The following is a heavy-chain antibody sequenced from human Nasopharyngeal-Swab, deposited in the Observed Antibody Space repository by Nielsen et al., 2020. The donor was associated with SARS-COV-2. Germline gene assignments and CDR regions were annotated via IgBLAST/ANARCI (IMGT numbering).Heavy chain of an antibody. CDR3: ARGSLAAIPRSSWYFDY. Sequence: SETLSLTRTVSGGSISSYYWTWIRQPAGKGLEWIGRIYTSGSTNYNPSLKSRVSMSVGTSKNQFSLKLSSVTAADMAVYYCARGSLAAIPRSSWYFDYWGQGTLVTVSS. V-gene: IGHV4-4*07. CDR2: IYTSGST. D-gene: IGHD6-13*01. J-gene: IGHJ4*02. CDR1: GGSISSYY.